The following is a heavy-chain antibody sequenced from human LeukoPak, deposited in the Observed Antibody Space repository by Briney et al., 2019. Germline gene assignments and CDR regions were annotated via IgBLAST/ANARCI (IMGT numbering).Heavy chain of an antibody. CDR3: ARDLNTAMTTHGYYYYYYMDV. Sequence: GGSLRLSCAASGGTFSSYSMNWVRQAPGKGLDLVSYMRSSSSTIYSSTIYYADSVKGRFTISRDNAQNSLYLQMNRLRAEDTAVYYCARDLNTAMTTHGYYYYYYMDVWGKGATVTVSS. D-gene: IGHD5-18*01. CDR1: GGTFSSYS. J-gene: IGHJ6*03. CDR2: MRSSSSTIYSSTI. V-gene: IGHV3-48*01.